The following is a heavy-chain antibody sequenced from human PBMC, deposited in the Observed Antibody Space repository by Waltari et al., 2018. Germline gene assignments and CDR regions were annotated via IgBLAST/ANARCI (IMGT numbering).Heavy chain of an antibody. J-gene: IGHJ4*02. CDR3: AKEEVYYDSSGYGADFDY. CDR1: GFTFSSYA. D-gene: IGHD3-22*01. Sequence: EVQLLESGGGLVQPGGSLRLSCAASGFTFSSYAMRWVRQAPGKGLEWVSAISGSGGSTYYADSVKGRFTISRDNSKNTLYLQMNSLRAEDTAVYYCAKEEVYYDSSGYGADFDYWGQGTLVTVSS. V-gene: IGHV3-23*01. CDR2: ISGSGGST.